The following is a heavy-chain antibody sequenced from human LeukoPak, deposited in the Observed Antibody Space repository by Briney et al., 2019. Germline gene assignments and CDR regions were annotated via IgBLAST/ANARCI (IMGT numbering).Heavy chain of an antibody. CDR1: GSRFTSYW. V-gene: IGHV5-51*01. D-gene: IGHD4-23*01. Sequence: GESLKISXKGSGSRFTSYWIGWARQMPGKGLEWMGIIYPGDSDTRYSPSFQGQVTISADKSISTAYLQWSSLKASDTAMYYCARLAVVKGSSDAFDIWGQGTMVTVSS. J-gene: IGHJ3*02. CDR2: IYPGDSDT. CDR3: ARLAVVKGSSDAFDI.